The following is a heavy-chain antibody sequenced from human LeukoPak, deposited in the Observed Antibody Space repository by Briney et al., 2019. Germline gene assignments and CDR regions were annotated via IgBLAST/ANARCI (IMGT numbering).Heavy chain of an antibody. CDR3: AKMPSPPAANYFDY. V-gene: IGHV3-48*03. CDR2: ISRGGRTV. D-gene: IGHD2-2*01. Sequence: GGSLRLSCAASGFTFSNYEMNWVRQAPGKGLDWVAYISRGGRTVDYADSVKGRFTISRDSAKNALYLQTNSLRAEDTAVYYCAKMPSPPAANYFDYWGQGTLVTVSS. J-gene: IGHJ4*02. CDR1: GFTFSNYE.